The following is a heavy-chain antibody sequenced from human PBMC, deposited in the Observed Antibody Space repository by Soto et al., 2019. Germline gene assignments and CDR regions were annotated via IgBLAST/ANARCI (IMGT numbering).Heavy chain of an antibody. J-gene: IGHJ3*02. CDR3: ARGKMDLGPRPDAFDI. V-gene: IGHV1-69*13. CDR1: GGTFSSYA. Sequence: SVKVSCKASGGTFSSYAISWVRQAPGQGLEWMGGIIPIFGTANYAQKFQGRVTITADESTSTAYMELSSLRSEDTAVYYCARGKMDLGPRPDAFDIWGQGTMGTVS. CDR2: IIPIFGTA.